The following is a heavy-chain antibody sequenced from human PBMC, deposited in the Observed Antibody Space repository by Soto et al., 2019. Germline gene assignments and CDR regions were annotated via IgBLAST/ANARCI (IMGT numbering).Heavy chain of an antibody. CDR1: GESISSSSYY. CDR2: IYYSGRT. CDR3: ARQRTTVVTQAYFDH. Sequence: SETLSLTCIVSGESISSSSYYWGWIRQPPGKGLEWIGCIYYSGRTYYNPSFKSRVTISIDTSKNQFSLKLSSVTATDTAVYYCARQRTTVVTQAYFDHWGQGALVTVSS. V-gene: IGHV4-39*01. D-gene: IGHD2-21*02. J-gene: IGHJ4*02.